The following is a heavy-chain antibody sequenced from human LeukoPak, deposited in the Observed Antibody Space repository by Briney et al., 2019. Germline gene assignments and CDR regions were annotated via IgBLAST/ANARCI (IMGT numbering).Heavy chain of an antibody. CDR1: VGTLSSYI. V-gene: IGHV1-69*13. Sequence: SLKVSCKASVGTLSSYILYWVRQTPRQRREWMGAIIPILGTTNYAQKFQARVTITADGSTSTAYRELTSLRSDDTAVYYCARNREYSSSWSEGGYFQHWGQGTLVTVSS. D-gene: IGHD6-13*01. CDR3: ARNREYSSSWSEGGYFQH. CDR2: IIPILGTT. J-gene: IGHJ1*01.